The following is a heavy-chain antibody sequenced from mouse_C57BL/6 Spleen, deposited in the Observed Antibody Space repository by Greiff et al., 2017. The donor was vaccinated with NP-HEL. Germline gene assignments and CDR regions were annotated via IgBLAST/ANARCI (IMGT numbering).Heavy chain of an antibody. D-gene: IGHD1-1*01. J-gene: IGHJ1*03. CDR2: IYPRSGNT. CDR3: ARNGGYYGSSLPWYFDV. CDR1: GYTFTSYG. Sequence: QVQLQQSGAELARPGASVKLSCKASGYTFTSYGISWVKQRTGQGLEWIGEIYPRSGNTYYNEKFKGKATLTADKSSSTAYMELRSLTSEDSAVYFCARNGGYYGSSLPWYFDVWGTGTTVTVSS. V-gene: IGHV1-81*01.